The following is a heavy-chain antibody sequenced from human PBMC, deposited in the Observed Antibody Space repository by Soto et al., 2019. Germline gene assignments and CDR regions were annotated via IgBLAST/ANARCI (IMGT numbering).Heavy chain of an antibody. D-gene: IGHD3-3*01. J-gene: IGHJ6*02. CDR1: GFTFSSYS. CDR2: ISSSSSYI. Sequence: GSLRLSCAASGFTFSSYSMKWVRQAPGKGLEWVSSISSSSSYIYYADSVKGRFTISRDNAKNSLYLQMNSLRAEDTAVYYCARATAPTYYDFWSGYSDYYYGMDVWGQGTTVTVSS. CDR3: ARATAPTYYDFWSGYSDYYYGMDV. V-gene: IGHV3-21*01.